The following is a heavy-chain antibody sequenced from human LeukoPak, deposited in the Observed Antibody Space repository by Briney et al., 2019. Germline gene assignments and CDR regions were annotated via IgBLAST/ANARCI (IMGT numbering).Heavy chain of an antibody. Sequence: ASVKVSCKASGYTFTNFDINWVRQAPGQGLEWMGWISAYNGNTNYAQKLQGRVTMTTDTSTSTAYMELRSLRSDDTAVYYCARGGGIAVAGTPGDYWGQGTLVTVSS. V-gene: IGHV1-18*01. CDR1: GYTFTNFD. D-gene: IGHD6-19*01. J-gene: IGHJ4*02. CDR2: ISAYNGNT. CDR3: ARGGGIAVAGTPGDY.